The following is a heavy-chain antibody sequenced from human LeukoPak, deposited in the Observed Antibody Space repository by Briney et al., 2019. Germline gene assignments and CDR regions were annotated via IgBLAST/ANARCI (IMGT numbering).Heavy chain of an antibody. CDR2: ISGNGLNT. CDR3: VTEVNSRGDFFAH. J-gene: IGHJ4*02. V-gene: IGHV3-23*01. Sequence: PGGSLRLSCAASGFTYDRYGMAWVRQTPGRGLEWVSTISGNGLNTHYSDSVRGRFTISRDDSKNTLSLQVSSLRAEDTAIYYCVTEVNSRGDFFAHWAQGIQVTVSS. D-gene: IGHD2-15*01. CDR1: GFTYDRYG.